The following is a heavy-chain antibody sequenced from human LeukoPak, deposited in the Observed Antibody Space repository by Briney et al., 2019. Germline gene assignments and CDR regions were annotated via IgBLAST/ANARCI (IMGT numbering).Heavy chain of an antibody. D-gene: IGHD3-22*01. CDR1: GGSISSYY. J-gene: IGHJ3*01. CDR3: ASLTTADAFDF. V-gene: IGHV4-59*01. CDR2: IYDSGST. Sequence: SETLSLTCTVSGGSISSYYWSWIRQPPGKGLEWIGYIYDSGSTNYNPSLKSRVTISVDTSKNQFSLKLSSVTAADTAVFYCASLTTADAFDFWGQGTMVTVSS.